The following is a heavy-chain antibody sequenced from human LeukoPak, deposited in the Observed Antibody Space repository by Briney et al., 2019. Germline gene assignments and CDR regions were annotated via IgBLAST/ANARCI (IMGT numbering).Heavy chain of an antibody. Sequence: LETLSLTCTVSGGSISSSSYYWGWIRQPPGKGLEWIGSIYYSGSTYYNPSLKSRVTISVDTSKNQFSLKLSSVTAADTAVYYCARASAYGDYRFLDYWGQGTLVTVSS. CDR1: GGSISSSSYY. J-gene: IGHJ4*02. D-gene: IGHD4-17*01. V-gene: IGHV4-39*07. CDR2: IYYSGST. CDR3: ARASAYGDYRFLDY.